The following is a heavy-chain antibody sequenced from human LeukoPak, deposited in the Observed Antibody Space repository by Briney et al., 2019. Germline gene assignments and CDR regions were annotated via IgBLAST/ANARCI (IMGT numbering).Heavy chain of an antibody. CDR2: MNPNSGNT. D-gene: IGHD5-18*01. V-gene: IGHV1-8*01. CDR3: ARVDTAIARY. J-gene: IGHJ4*02. Sequence: ASVKVSCKASGYTFTSYDINWVRQATGQGLEWMGWMNPNSGNTGYARKFQGRVTMTRNTSISTAYMELSSQRSEDTAVYYCARVDTAIARYWGQGTLVTVSS. CDR1: GYTFTSYD.